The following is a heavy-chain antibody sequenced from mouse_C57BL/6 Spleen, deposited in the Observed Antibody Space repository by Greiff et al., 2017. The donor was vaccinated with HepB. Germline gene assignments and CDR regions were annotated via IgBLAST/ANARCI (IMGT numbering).Heavy chain of an antibody. CDR1: GYTFTSYW. V-gene: IGHV1-74*01. J-gene: IGHJ2*01. D-gene: IGHD1-1*01. CDR3: AIARITTVVAPFDY. Sequence: QVQLKQPGAELVKPGASVKVSCKASGYTFTSYWMHWVKQRPGQGLEWIGRIHPSDSDTNYNQKFKGKATLTVDKSSSTAYMQLSSLTSEDSAVYYCAIARITTVVAPFDYWGQGTTLTVSS. CDR2: IHPSDSDT.